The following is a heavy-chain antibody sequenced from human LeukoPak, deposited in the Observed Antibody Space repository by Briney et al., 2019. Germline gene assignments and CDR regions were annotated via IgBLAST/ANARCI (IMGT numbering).Heavy chain of an antibody. CDR3: AARPVADNPAPFDY. CDR2: ITGSGSRT. Sequence: GGSLRLSCAASGFTFSNYAMTWVRQPPGKGLECVSSITGSGSRTYYADSVKGRFTISRDSSKNTLFLQMNSLRADDTAVYYCAARPVADNPAPFDYWGQGTLVTVSS. J-gene: IGHJ4*02. CDR1: GFTFSNYA. V-gene: IGHV3-23*01. D-gene: IGHD6-19*01.